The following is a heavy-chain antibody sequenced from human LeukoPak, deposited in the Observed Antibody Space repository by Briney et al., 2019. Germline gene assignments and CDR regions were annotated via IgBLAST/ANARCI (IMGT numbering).Heavy chain of an antibody. D-gene: IGHD2-2*01. Sequence: GGSLRLSCAASGFTFDDYAMHWVRQAPGKGLEWVSGISWNSGSIGYADSVKGRFTISRDNAQNSLYLQMNSLRAEDTALYYCAKELGYCSSTSCYGAFDIWGQGTMVTVSS. V-gene: IGHV3-9*01. CDR3: AKELGYCSSTSCYGAFDI. CDR2: ISWNSGSI. J-gene: IGHJ3*02. CDR1: GFTFDDYA.